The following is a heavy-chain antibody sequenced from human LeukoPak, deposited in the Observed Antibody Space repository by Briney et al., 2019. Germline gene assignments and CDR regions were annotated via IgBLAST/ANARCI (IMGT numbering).Heavy chain of an antibody. CDR3: ASDGYCSGGRCDHDAFDI. D-gene: IGHD2-15*01. CDR1: GFTFSSYS. J-gene: IGHJ3*02. V-gene: IGHV3-21*01. Sequence: GGSLRLSCAASGFTFSSYSMNWVRQAPGKGLEWVSSISSSSSYIYYADSVKGRFTISRDNTKNSLYLQMNSLRAEDRAVYYCASDGYCSGGRCDHDAFDIWGQGTMVTVSS. CDR2: ISSSSSYI.